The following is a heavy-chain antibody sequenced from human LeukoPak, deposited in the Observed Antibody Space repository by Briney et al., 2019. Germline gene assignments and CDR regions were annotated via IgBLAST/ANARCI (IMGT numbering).Heavy chain of an antibody. CDR3: AKQGGSPGILDY. J-gene: IGHJ4*02. Sequence: GESLKISWQGSGDRFASHCIAWVRQMPGKGLEWMGIIYPGDSDTRYSPSFQGQVTMSADKSISTPYLQWSSLKASDIAIYYFAKQGGSPGILDYWGQGTLVTVSS. V-gene: IGHV5-51*01. D-gene: IGHD1-1*01. CDR2: IYPGDSDT. CDR1: GDRFASHC.